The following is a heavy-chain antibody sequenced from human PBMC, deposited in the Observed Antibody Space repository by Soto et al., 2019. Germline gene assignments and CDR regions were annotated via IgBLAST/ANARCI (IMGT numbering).Heavy chain of an antibody. CDR1: GGSVSSSNW. J-gene: IGHJ3*02. CDR3: ARVPGVVVSADDAFDI. V-gene: IGHV4-4*02. D-gene: IGHD2-21*02. CDR2: IYHSGSA. Sequence: QVQLQESGPGLVKPSGTLSLTCAVSGGSVSSSNWWSWVRQSPGKGLEWMGEIYHSGSAHYNPSLKSRATISRDKSKDQFAVRLTSVTAADTAVYYCARVPGVVVSADDAFDIWGPGTRVSVSS.